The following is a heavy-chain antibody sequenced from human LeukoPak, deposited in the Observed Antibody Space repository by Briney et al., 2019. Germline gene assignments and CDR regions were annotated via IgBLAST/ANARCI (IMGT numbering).Heavy chain of an antibody. CDR1: GYSFSSYG. V-gene: IGHV1-18*01. CDR3: ARDVPNYDSSGYYPDY. CDR2: ISAYNGNT. J-gene: IGHJ4*02. D-gene: IGHD3-22*01. Sequence: GASVKVSCTASGYSFSSYGISWVRQAPGQGLEWMGWISAYNGNTNYAQKLQGRVTMTTDTSTSTAYMELRSLRSDDTAVYYCARDVPNYDSSGYYPDYWGQGTPVTVSS.